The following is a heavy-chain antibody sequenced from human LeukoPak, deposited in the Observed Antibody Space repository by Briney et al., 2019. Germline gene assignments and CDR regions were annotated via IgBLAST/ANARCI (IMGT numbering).Heavy chain of an antibody. D-gene: IGHD2-2*01. Sequence: GGSLRLSCAASGFTFSSYGMHWVRQAPGKGLEWVAVITYDGYYKYYADSVKGRFTISRDNSKNTLYLQMNSLRAEDTAVYYCARGTLPDTPLDYWGQGTLVTVSS. J-gene: IGHJ4*02. CDR2: ITYDGYYK. V-gene: IGHV3-30*03. CDR3: ARGTLPDTPLDY. CDR1: GFTFSSYG.